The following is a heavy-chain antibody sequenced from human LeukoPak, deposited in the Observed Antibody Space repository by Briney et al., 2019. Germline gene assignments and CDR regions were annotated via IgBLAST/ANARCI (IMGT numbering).Heavy chain of an antibody. D-gene: IGHD1-1*01. CDR3: ARAPWSDGHEGDY. CDR1: GFTVSSDY. V-gene: IGHV3-66*02. Sequence: PGGSLRLSCAVSGFTVSSDYMSWVRQAPGKGPEWVSVIYSGSNTYHVDSVKGRFTISRDNSKNTLYLQMSSLRVEDTAVYYCARAPWSDGHEGDYWGQGTLVTVSS. J-gene: IGHJ4*02. CDR2: IYSGSNT.